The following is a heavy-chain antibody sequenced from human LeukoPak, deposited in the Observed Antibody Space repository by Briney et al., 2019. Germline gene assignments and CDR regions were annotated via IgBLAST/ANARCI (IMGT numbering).Heavy chain of an antibody. CDR1: GFTFSSYA. CDR3: AKPDILTGSPIYYFDY. CDR2: ISGSGGST. V-gene: IGHV3-23*01. J-gene: IGHJ4*02. Sequence: PGGSLRLSCAASGFTFSSYAMSWVRQAPGKGLEWVSAISGSGGSTYYADSVKGRFTISSDNSKNTLYLQMNSLRAEDTAVYYCAKPDILTGSPIYYFDYWGQGTLVTVSS. D-gene: IGHD3-9*01.